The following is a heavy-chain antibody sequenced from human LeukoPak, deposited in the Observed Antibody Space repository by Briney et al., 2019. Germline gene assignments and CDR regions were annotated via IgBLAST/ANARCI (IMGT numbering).Heavy chain of an antibody. V-gene: IGHV3-7*04. CDR1: GFTFSSYW. D-gene: IGHD2-15*01. CDR2: INQDGSAK. CDR3: ARVYCSGGTCSSYFDY. Sequence: GGSLRLSCEASGFTFSSYWMSWVRQAPGKGLEWVANINQDGSAKYYVDSVKGRFTISRDNAKNSLYLQINSLRVEDTAMYYCARVYCSGGTCSSYFDYWGQGTLVTGSS. J-gene: IGHJ4*02.